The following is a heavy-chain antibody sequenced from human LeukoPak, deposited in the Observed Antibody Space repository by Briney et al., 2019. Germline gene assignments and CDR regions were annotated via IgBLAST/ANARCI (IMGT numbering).Heavy chain of an antibody. D-gene: IGHD1-1*01. CDR2: INHSGST. J-gene: IGHJ4*02. Sequence: KPSETLSLTCAVYGGSFSGYYWSWIRQPPGKGLEWIGEINHSGSTNYNPSLKSRVTISVDTSKNQFSLKLSSVTAADTAVYYCARRGGTTGTMDYWGQGTLVTVSS. CDR1: GGSFSGYY. V-gene: IGHV4-34*01. CDR3: ARRGGTTGTMDY.